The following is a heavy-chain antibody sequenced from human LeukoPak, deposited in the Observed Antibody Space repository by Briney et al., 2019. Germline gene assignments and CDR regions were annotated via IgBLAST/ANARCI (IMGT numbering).Heavy chain of an antibody. CDR1: GFTFSHYY. Sequence: PGGSLRLSCVASGFTFSHYYMTWYRPAPGKGLEWVVNLNQDGSVQLHGDSVRGRFTISRDNAKNSVYIQMNSLRVEDTAMYYCARDHNVADVWGQGTMVTVS. CDR3: ARDHNVADV. V-gene: IGHV3-7*01. J-gene: IGHJ3*01. CDR2: LNQDGSVQ. D-gene: IGHD2-8*01.